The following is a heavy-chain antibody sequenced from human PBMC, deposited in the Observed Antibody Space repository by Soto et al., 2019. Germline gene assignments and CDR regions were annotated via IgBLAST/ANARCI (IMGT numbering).Heavy chain of an antibody. Sequence: GESLKISCAASGFTFSSYAMSWVRQAPGKGLEWVSAISGSGGSTYYADSVKGRFTISRDNSKNTLYLQMNSLRAEDTAVYYCAKGGDYGGVWGQGTLVTVSS. J-gene: IGHJ4*02. CDR3: AKGGDYGGV. CDR1: GFTFSSYA. D-gene: IGHD4-17*01. CDR2: ISGSGGST. V-gene: IGHV3-23*01.